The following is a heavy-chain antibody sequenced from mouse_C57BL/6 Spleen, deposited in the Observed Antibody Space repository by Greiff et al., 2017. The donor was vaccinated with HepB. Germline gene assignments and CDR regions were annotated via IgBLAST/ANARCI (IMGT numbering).Heavy chain of an antibody. J-gene: IGHJ4*01. CDR3: ARVDYGNYGAMDY. CDR1: GYAFSSYW. D-gene: IGHD2-1*01. Sequence: LVESGAELVKPGASVKISCKASGYAFSSYWMNWVKQRPGKGLEWIGQIYPGDGDTNYNGKFKGKATLTADKSSSTAYMQLSSLTSEDSAVYFCARVDYGNYGAMDYWGQGTSVTVSS. V-gene: IGHV1-80*01. CDR2: IYPGDGDT.